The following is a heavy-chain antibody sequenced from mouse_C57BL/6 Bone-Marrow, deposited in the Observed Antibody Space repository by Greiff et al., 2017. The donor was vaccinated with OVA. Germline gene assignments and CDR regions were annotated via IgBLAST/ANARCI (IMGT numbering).Heavy chain of an antibody. D-gene: IGHD2-5*01. CDR2: INPNNGGT. Sequence: VHVKQSGPELVKPGASVKMSCKASGYTFTDYNMHWVKQSHGKSLEWIGYINPNNGGTSYNQKFKGKATLTVNKSSSTAYMELRSLTSEDSAVYYCARHSNYFFAYWGQGTLVTVSA. CDR3: ARHSNYFFAY. V-gene: IGHV1-22*01. CDR1: GYTFTDYN. J-gene: IGHJ3*01.